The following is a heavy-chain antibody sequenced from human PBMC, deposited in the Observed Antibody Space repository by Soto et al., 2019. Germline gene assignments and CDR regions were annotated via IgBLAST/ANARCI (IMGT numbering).Heavy chain of an antibody. J-gene: IGHJ6*02. Sequence: GGSLRLSCEVSGLTYSTAWMHWVRQAPGKGLVWVSSINRDGSVTNYADSVKGRFTISRDSAEKTLYLQINSLRADDTGVYYCAREDIVVGPYMRIWGQGTTVTVSS. D-gene: IGHD2-2*01. CDR1: GLTYSTAW. CDR2: INRDGSVT. V-gene: IGHV3-74*01. CDR3: AREDIVVGPYMRI.